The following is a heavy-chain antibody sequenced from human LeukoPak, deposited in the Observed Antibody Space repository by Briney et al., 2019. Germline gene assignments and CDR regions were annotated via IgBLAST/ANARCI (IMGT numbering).Heavy chain of an antibody. V-gene: IGHV3-7*03. D-gene: IGHD1-1*01. CDR2: IKQDGSEK. J-gene: IGHJ6*04. CDR1: GFIFSGHW. CDR3: ARVPSGKGWNYYYYGMDV. Sequence: PGGSLRLSCATSGFIFSGHWMTCVRQAPGKGLEWVANIKQDGSEKYYVDSVKGRFTISRDNAKNSLYLQMNSLRADDTAVYYCARVPSGKGWNYYYYGMDVWGKGTTVTVSS.